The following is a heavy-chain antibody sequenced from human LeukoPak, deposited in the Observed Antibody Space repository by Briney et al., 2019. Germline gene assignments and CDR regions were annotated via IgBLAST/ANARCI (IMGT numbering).Heavy chain of an antibody. CDR3: ARDRGYSGYDQGYFDY. CDR2: IYYSGST. CDR1: GGSICSSSYY. J-gene: IGHJ4*02. V-gene: IGHV4-39*02. Sequence: SETLSLTCTVSGGSICSSSYYWGWIRQPPGKGLEWIGSIYYSGSTYYNPSLKSRVTISVDTSKNQFSLKLSSATAADTAVYYCARDRGYSGYDQGYFDYWGQGTLVTVSS. D-gene: IGHD5-12*01.